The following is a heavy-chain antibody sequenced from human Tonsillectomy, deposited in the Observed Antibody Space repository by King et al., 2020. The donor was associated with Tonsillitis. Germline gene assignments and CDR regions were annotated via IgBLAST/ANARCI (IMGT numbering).Heavy chain of an antibody. CDR2: IYYSGSS. CDR3: AKITAPYWYFDL. D-gene: IGHD1-14*01. Sequence: VQLQESGPGLVKPSETLSLTCTVSGGSISSYYWSWIRQPPGKGLEWIGFIYYSGSSNYNPSPKSRVTISVDTSKNQFSLKLSSVTAADTAVYYCAKITAPYWYFDLWGRGTLVTVSS. CDR1: GGSISSYY. V-gene: IGHV4-59*01. J-gene: IGHJ2*01.